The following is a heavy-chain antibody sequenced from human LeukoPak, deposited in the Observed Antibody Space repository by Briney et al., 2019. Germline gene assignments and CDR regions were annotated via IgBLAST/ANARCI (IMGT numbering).Heavy chain of an antibody. CDR1: GFIFSNYG. V-gene: IGHV3-33*01. J-gene: IGHJ4*02. D-gene: IGHD3-22*01. Sequence: GGSLRLSCAASGFIFSNYGMYWVRQAPGKGLEWVAFIWHDGSQRYYADSVKGRFTISRDNSKNTLYLQLNSLRAEDTAVYYCGSDHYDTPDAVWGQGTLVTVSS. CDR2: IWHDGSQR. CDR3: GSDHYDTPDAV.